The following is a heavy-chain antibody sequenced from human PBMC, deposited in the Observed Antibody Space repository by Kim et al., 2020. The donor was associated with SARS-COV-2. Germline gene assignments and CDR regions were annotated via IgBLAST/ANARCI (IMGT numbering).Heavy chain of an antibody. D-gene: IGHD3-10*01. CDR1: GGTFSSYA. J-gene: IGHJ6*02. Sequence: SVKVSCKASGGTFSSYAISWVRQAPGQGLEWMGGIIPIFGTANYAQKFQGRVTITADESTSTAYMELSSLRSEDTAVYYCARSGKNYYGSGTLRGGMDVWGQGTTVTVSS. CDR2: IIPIFGTA. V-gene: IGHV1-69*13. CDR3: ARSGKNYYGSGTLRGGMDV.